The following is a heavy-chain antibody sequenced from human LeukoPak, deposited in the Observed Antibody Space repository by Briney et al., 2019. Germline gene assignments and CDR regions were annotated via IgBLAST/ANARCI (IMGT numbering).Heavy chain of an antibody. V-gene: IGHV3-48*03. CDR2: ISSSGSTI. CDR3: ARDRTSFYDSSGHYFDY. J-gene: IGHJ4*02. CDR1: GFTFSSYE. D-gene: IGHD3-22*01. Sequence: GGSLRLSCAASGFTFSSYEMNWVRQAPGKGLEWVSYISSSGSTIYYADSVKGRFTISRDNAKNSLYLQMNSLRAEDTAVYYCARDRTSFYDSSGHYFDYWGQGTLVTVSS.